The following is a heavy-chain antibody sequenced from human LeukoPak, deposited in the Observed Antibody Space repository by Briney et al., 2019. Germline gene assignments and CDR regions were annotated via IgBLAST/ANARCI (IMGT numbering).Heavy chain of an antibody. V-gene: IGHV1-2*02. J-gene: IGHJ4*02. CDR1: GYTFNSYG. D-gene: IGHD2-21*02. CDR2: INPNSGGT. Sequence: GASVKVSCKASGYTFNSYGVSWVRQAPGQGLEWMGWINPNSGGTNYAQKFQGRVTMTRDTSISTAYMELSRLRSDDTAVYYCARVRVVTAGYDYWGQGTLVTVSS. CDR3: ARVRVVTAGYDY.